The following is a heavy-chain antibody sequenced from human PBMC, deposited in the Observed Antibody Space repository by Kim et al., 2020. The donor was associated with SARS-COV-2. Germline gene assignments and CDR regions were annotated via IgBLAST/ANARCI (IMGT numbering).Heavy chain of an antibody. Sequence: YADSVKGRLTISRDNSKNTLYLQMNSLRAEDTAVYYCAKDIAVAGTTSDYWGQGTLVTVSS. D-gene: IGHD6-19*01. CDR3: AKDIAVAGTTSDY. J-gene: IGHJ4*02. V-gene: IGHV3-30*02.